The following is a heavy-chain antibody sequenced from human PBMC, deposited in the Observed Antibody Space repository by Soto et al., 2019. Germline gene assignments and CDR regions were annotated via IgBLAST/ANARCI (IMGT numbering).Heavy chain of an antibody. V-gene: IGHV3-7*03. J-gene: IGHJ4*02. CDR3: ARDGGGWGYCSGGSCRYFDY. Sequence: GGSLRLSCAASGFTFGSYLMSWVRQSPGKGLEWVANIKQDGSEKYYVDSVKGRFTISRDNAKNSLYLQMNSLRAEDTTVYYCARDGGGWGYCSGGSCRYFDYWGQGTLVTVSS. D-gene: IGHD2-15*01. CDR1: GFTFGSYL. CDR2: IKQDGSEK.